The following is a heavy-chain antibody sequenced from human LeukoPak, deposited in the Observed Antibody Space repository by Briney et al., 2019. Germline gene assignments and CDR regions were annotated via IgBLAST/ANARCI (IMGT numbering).Heavy chain of an antibody. J-gene: IGHJ4*02. CDR1: GFTFSSYA. Sequence: GGSLRLSCAASGFTFSSYAMSWVRQAPGKGLEWVSGVFDSGGDTEYADSVKGRFTISRDNSKRMLFLQMNSLRAEDTAVYYCAKDRTRGTAGCPFDYWGQGTLVTVSS. CDR3: AKDRTRGTAGCPFDY. V-gene: IGHV3-23*01. CDR2: VFDSGGDT. D-gene: IGHD6-13*01.